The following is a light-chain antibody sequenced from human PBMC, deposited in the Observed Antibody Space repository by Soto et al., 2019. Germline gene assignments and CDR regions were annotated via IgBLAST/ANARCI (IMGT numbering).Light chain of an antibody. CDR2: AAS. CDR1: QSVSSN. J-gene: IGKJ1*01. Sequence: EIVMTQSPATLSVSPGERATLSCRASQSVSSNLAWYQQKPGQAPRLLIYAASTWATGIPGRFSGSGSGTEFPLTISSLQSEDFAVYYCQQYNNWPRTFGQGTKVEIK. CDR3: QQYNNWPRT. V-gene: IGKV3-15*01.